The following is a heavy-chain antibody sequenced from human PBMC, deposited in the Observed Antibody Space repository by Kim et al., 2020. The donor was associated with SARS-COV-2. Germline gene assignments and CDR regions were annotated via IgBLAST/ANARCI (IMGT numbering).Heavy chain of an antibody. J-gene: IGHJ6*02. CDR3: ARGFQQLDFYYYGMDV. Sequence: GGSLRLSCAASGFTVSNNYMNWVRQAPGKGLEWVSVIYSGGSTYYADSAKGRLTISRDNYKNTLYLQMNSLRVEDTAVYYCARGFQQLDFYYYGMDVWGQGPTVTVSS. V-gene: IGHV3-53*01. D-gene: IGHD6-13*01. CDR2: IYSGGST. CDR1: GFTVSNNY.